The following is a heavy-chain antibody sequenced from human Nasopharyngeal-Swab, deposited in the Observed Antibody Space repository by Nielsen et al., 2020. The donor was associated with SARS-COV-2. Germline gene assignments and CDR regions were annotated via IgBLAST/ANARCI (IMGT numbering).Heavy chain of an antibody. D-gene: IGHD5-18*01. Sequence: SETLSLTCTVSGASISSYYWSWIRQPPGKRLKWIGYIHNSEITSYNPSLKSRVTMSVDTSKNQFSLKLSSVTAADTAVYYCARLYGGYSYGYGNYYMDVWGKGTTVTVSS. J-gene: IGHJ6*03. CDR3: ARLYGGYSYGYGNYYMDV. CDR1: GASISSYY. V-gene: IGHV4-59*08. CDR2: IHNSEIT.